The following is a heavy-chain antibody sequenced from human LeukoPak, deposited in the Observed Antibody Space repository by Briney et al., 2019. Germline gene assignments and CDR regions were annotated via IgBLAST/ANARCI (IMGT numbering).Heavy chain of an antibody. Sequence: GGSLRLSCAESGFTFSSAGMHWVRQAPGKGLEWVAVIWYDGSNRFYADSVKGRFTISRDIPKNMLYLQMNSLRVEDTAVYYRATEGASVLQGGYFHQWGQGTLVIVSS. CDR1: GFTFSSAG. CDR2: IWYDGSNR. D-gene: IGHD2-15*01. CDR3: ATEGASVLQGGYFHQ. J-gene: IGHJ1*01. V-gene: IGHV3-33*01.